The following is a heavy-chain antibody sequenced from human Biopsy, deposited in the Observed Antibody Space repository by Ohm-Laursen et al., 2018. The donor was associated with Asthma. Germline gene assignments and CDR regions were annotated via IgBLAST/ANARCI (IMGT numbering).Heavy chain of an antibody. CDR3: AKRRGYSGHDNDY. V-gene: IGHV3-30*18. CDR1: GFMFRSFG. Sequence: SLRLSCAATGFMFRSFGMHWVRQAPGKGLEWVAVISYDGNHKFYEDSVKGRFTISRDNSKNTLYLRMNSLRTEDTAVYYCAKRRGYSGHDNDYWGQGTLVIVSS. J-gene: IGHJ4*02. D-gene: IGHD5-12*01. CDR2: ISYDGNHK.